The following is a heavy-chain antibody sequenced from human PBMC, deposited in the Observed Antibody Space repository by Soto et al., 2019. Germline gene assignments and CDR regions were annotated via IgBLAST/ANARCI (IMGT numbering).Heavy chain of an antibody. CDR1: GFTFSNAW. D-gene: IGHD2-2*01. V-gene: IGHV3-15*07. Sequence: GGSLRLSCAASGFTFSNAWMNWVRQAPGKGLEWVGRIKSKTDGGTTDYAAPVKGRFTISRDDSKNTMYLQMNSLKTEDTAVYYCTTVDQGYCSSTSCYALDPWGQGTLVTVSS. CDR2: IKSKTDGGTT. CDR3: TTVDQGYCSSTSCYALDP. J-gene: IGHJ5*02.